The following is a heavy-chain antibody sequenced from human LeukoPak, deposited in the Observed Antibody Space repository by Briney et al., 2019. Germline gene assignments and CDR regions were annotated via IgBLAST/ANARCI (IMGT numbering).Heavy chain of an antibody. V-gene: IGHV1-18*01. Sequence: ASVKVSCKASGYTFTSYGISWVRQAPGQGLEWMGWISAYNGNTNYAQKLQGRVTMTTDTSTSTAYMELRSLRSDDTAVYYCARGTGSGYYIYYYYYMDVWGKGTTVTVSS. CDR2: ISAYNGNT. CDR3: ARGTGSGYYIYYYYYMDV. D-gene: IGHD3-3*01. J-gene: IGHJ6*03. CDR1: GYTFTSYG.